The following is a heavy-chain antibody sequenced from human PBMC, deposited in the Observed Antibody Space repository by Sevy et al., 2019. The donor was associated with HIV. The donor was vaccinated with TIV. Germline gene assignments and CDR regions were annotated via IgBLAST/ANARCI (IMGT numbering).Heavy chain of an antibody. CDR3: ARAGVDYCTESDCNKNWFDP. CDR2: ISSSAALV. CDR1: GFTFSDYY. V-gene: IGHV3-11*01. J-gene: IGHJ5*02. D-gene: IGHD2-8*02. Sequence: GGSLRLSCAASGFTFSDYYMGWFRQAPGKGLEWVSYISSSAALVFYADSVEGRFTISRDNAKNSLFLQMNSLRAEDTAIYYCARAGVDYCTESDCNKNWFDPWGQGTLLTVSS.